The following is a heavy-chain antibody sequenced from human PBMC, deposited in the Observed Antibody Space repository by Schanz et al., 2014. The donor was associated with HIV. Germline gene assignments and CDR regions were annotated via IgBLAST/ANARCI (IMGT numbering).Heavy chain of an antibody. CDR3: AKDLNPYNVHTTLVTPPVGYGMDV. CDR2: ISWNSGSI. D-gene: IGHD5-18*01. CDR1: GLSLSDFA. Sequence: EVQVVESGGGLAQPGRSLRLSCVVSGLSLSDFAWHWVRQTPERGLEWVSGISWNSGSIGYADSVKGRFTISRDNAKNSRYLKMHSLRAEDTALYYCAKDLNPYNVHTTLVTPPVGYGMDVWGQGTTVTVSS. J-gene: IGHJ6*02. V-gene: IGHV3-9*01.